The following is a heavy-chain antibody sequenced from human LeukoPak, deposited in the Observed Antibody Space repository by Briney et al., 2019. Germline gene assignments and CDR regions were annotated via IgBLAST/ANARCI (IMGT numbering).Heavy chain of an antibody. CDR3: ARDPLEYYDFWSGYTPDAFDI. V-gene: IGHV4-39*07. J-gene: IGHJ3*02. CDR2: IYYSGST. Sequence: SETLSLTCTVSGGSISSSSYYWGWIRQPPGKGLEWIGSIYYSGSTYCNPSLKSRVTISVDTSKNQFSLKLSSVTAADTAVYYCARDPLEYYDFWSGYTPDAFDIWGQGTMVTVSS. CDR1: GGSISSSSYY. D-gene: IGHD3-3*01.